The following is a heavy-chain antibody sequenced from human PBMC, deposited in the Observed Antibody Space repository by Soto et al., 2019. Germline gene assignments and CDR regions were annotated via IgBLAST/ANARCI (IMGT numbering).Heavy chain of an antibody. CDR2: IFDSGNA. CDR1: GGSINSYC. D-gene: IGHD4-4*01. J-gene: IGHJ4*02. CDR3: ARHRRTTVAKFYFDN. V-gene: IGHV4-59*08. Sequence: QVQLQESGPGLVKPSETLSLTCTVSGGSINSYCWSWIRQPPRKGLDWIAYIFDSGNANYNPSLRSLVTISVSTSKNQFSLKLTSVTAADTAVYYCARHRRTTVAKFYFDNWGQGALVTVSS.